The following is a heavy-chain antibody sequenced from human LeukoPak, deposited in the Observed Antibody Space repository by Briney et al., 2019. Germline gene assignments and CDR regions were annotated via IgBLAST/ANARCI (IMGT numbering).Heavy chain of an antibody. J-gene: IGHJ4*02. Sequence: PGGSLRLSCAAAGFTFSSYAMSWVRQAPGKGLEWISAISGSGGSTYYADSVKGRFTISRDNSKNTLYLQMNSLRAEDTAVYYCAKGDEYSYGCLDYWGQGTLVTVSS. D-gene: IGHD5-18*01. CDR3: AKGDEYSYGCLDY. CDR1: GFTFSSYA. CDR2: ISGSGGST. V-gene: IGHV3-23*01.